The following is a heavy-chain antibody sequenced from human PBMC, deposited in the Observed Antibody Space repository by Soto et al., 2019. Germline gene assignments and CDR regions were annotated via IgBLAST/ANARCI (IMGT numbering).Heavy chain of an antibody. V-gene: IGHV3-23*01. CDR1: GLTFSNYG. Sequence: GGSRRLTCTDSGLTFSNYGMTWVRQAPGKGLEWVSTIGVSGITTYYADSVKGRFTISRDNSGNTLNVQMNSLSADDTAVYHCARVLMLYGTSKIAGCFDSWGQGTLVTVSS. J-gene: IGHJ4*02. CDR2: IGVSGITT. D-gene: IGHD2-8*01. CDR3: ARVLMLYGTSKIAGCFDS.